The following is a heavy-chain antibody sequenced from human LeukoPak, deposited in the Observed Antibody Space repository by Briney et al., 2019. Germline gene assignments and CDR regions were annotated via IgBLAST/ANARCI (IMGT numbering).Heavy chain of an antibody. Sequence: GGSLRLSCAASGFTFSSYAISWVRQAPGKGLEWVSAISGSSGSTYYADSVKGRFTISRDNSKNTLYLQMNSLRAEDTAVYYCAKSFWANVEVTGYELDYWGQGTLVTVSS. CDR1: GFTFSSYA. CDR3: AKSFWANVEVTGYELDY. J-gene: IGHJ4*02. V-gene: IGHV3-23*01. D-gene: IGHD3-9*01. CDR2: ISGSSGST.